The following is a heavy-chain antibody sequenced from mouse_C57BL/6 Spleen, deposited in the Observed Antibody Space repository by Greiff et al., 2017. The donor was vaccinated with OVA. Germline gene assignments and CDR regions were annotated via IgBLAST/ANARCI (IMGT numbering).Heavy chain of an antibody. Sequence: QVQLQQPGAELVRPGTSVKLSCKASGYTFTSYWMHWVKQRPGQGLEWIGVIDPSDSYTNYNQKFKGKATLTVDTSSSTAYMQLSSLTSEDSAVYYCARGYYGGDYFDYWGQGTTPTVSS. D-gene: IGHD1-1*01. V-gene: IGHV1-59*01. J-gene: IGHJ2*01. CDR3: ARGYYGGDYFDY. CDR1: GYTFTSYW. CDR2: IDPSDSYT.